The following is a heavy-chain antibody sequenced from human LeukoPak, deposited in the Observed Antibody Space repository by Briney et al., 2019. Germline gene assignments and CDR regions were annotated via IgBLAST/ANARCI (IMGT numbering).Heavy chain of an antibody. Sequence: TGGSLRLSCAASGFTFSSYGMHWVRQAPGKGLEWVAVIWYDGSNKYYADSVKGRFTISRDNSKNTLYLQMNSLRAEDTAVYYCARESSPTYYYDSSGYGPQSYFDYWGQGTLVTVSS. CDR3: ARESSPTYYYDSSGYGPQSYFDY. CDR1: GFTFSSYG. V-gene: IGHV3-33*01. CDR2: IWYDGSNK. J-gene: IGHJ4*02. D-gene: IGHD3-22*01.